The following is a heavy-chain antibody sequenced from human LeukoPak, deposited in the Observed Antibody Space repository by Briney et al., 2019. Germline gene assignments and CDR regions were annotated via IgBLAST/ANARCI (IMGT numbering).Heavy chain of an antibody. Sequence: GGSLRLSCAASGFTFSSFGMHWVRQAPGRGLEWVSYISSSGSNIYYADSVKGRFTISRDNSKNTLYLQMNSLRAEDTAVYYCARGEADLDYWGEGTLVTVSS. J-gene: IGHJ4*02. CDR2: ISSSGSNI. CDR1: GFTFSSFG. CDR3: ARGEADLDY. D-gene: IGHD1-26*01. V-gene: IGHV3-48*01.